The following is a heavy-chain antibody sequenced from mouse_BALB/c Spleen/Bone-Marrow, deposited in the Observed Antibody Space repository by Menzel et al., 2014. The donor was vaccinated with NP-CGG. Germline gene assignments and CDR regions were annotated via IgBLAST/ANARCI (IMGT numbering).Heavy chain of an antibody. V-gene: IGHV1-4*01. CDR1: GYTFTSYT. Sequence: QVQLQQSGAELARPGASVKMSCKASGYTFTSYTMHWVKQRPRQGLEWIGYITPNSDHTNYNQKFRDRATLTADKSSSTAYMQLSSLTSEDSAIYYCSRSTFAHVMDSWGQGTSVTVSS. CDR2: ITPNSDHT. D-gene: IGHD4-1*02. J-gene: IGHJ4*01. CDR3: SRSTFAHVMDS.